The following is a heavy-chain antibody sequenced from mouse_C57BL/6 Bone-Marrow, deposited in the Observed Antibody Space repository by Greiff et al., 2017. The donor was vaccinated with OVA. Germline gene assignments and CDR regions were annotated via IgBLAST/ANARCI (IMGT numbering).Heavy chain of an antibody. D-gene: IGHD1-1*01. CDR3: ARIQVATVVATDY. J-gene: IGHJ2*01. CDR1: GYTFTSYW. Sequence: QVHVKQPGAELVKPGASVKLSCKASGYTFTSYWMHWVKQRPGQGLEWIGMIHPNSGSTNYNEKFKSKATLTVDKSSSTAYMQLSSLTSEDSAVYYCARIQVATVVATDYWGQGTTLTVSS. V-gene: IGHV1-64*01. CDR2: IHPNSGST.